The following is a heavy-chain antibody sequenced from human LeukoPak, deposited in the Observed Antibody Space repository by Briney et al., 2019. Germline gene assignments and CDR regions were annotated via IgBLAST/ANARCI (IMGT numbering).Heavy chain of an antibody. CDR1: GYTFTSYY. V-gene: IGHV1-46*01. D-gene: IGHD3-22*01. Sequence: ASVKVSCKASGYTFTSYYMHWVRQAPGQGLEWMGIINPSGGSTSCAQKFQGRVTMTRDTSTSTVYMELSSLRSEDTAVYYRARDYYYDSSPGGMDVWGQGTTVTVSS. J-gene: IGHJ6*02. CDR3: ARDYYYDSSPGGMDV. CDR2: INPSGGST.